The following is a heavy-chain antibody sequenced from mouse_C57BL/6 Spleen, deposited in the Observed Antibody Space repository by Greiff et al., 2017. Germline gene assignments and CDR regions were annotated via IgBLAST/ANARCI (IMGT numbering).Heavy chain of an antibody. V-gene: IGHV5-6*02. J-gene: IGHJ4*01. CDR3: ARRYGNYEDYAMGY. CDR2: ISSGGSYT. D-gene: IGHD2-10*02. CDR1: GFTFSSYC. Sequence: EVMLVESGGDLVKPGGSLKFSCAASGFTFSSYCMSWVRQTPDKRLEWVAIISSGGSYTYYPDSVKGRFTISRDNAKNTLYLQVSSLKSEHTAMYYCARRYGNYEDYAMGYWGQGTSVTVAS.